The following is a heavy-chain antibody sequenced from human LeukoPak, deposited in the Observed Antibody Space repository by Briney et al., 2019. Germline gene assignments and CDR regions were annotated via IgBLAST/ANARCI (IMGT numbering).Heavy chain of an antibody. V-gene: IGHV3-74*01. CDR3: VRFSGSGSRLFDY. CDR1: GFTFSSYW. J-gene: IGHJ4*02. D-gene: IGHD3-10*01. CDR2: INSGGSST. Sequence: GGSLRLSCAASGFTFSSYWMHWVRQAAGKGLVWVSRINSGGSSTNYADSVKGRFTISRDNAKNTLYLQMNSLRAEDTAVYNCVRFSGSGSRLFDYWGQGTLVTVSS.